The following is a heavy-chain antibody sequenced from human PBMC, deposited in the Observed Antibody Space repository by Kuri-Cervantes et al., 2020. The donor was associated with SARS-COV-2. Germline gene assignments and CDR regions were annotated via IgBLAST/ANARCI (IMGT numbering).Heavy chain of an antibody. CDR3: AKDLYSYGHYYYGMDV. CDR2: ISGSGGST. V-gene: IGHV3-23*01. CDR1: GFTFSSYA. J-gene: IGHJ6*02. Sequence: GESLKISCAASGFTFSSYAMSWVRQAPGKGLEWVSAISGSGGSTYYADSVKGRFTISRDNSKNTLYLQMNSLRAEDTAVYYCAKDLYSYGHYYYGMDVWGQGTTVTVSS. D-gene: IGHD5-18*01.